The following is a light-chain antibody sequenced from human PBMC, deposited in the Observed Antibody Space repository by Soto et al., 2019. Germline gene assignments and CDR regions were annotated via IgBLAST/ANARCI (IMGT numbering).Light chain of an antibody. CDR1: SSDVGGYNY. V-gene: IGLV2-11*01. CDR2: DVS. Sequence: QSALTQPRSVSGSPGQSVTISCTGTSSDVGGYNYVSWYQQHPGKAPKLMMYDVSQRPSGVHGRFSGSKSGNTASLTISGLQAEDEADYDCCSYAGSYVFGTGTQLTVL. CDR3: CSYAGSYV. J-gene: IGLJ1*01.